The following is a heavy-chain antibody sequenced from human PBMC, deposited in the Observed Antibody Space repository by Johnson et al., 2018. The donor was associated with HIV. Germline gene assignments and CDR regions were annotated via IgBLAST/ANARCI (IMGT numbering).Heavy chain of an antibody. CDR2: ITASGGTT. Sequence: VQVVESGGGLVQPGGSLRLSCVASGFTFSNYAMTWVRQAPGEGLEWVADITASGGTTYYADSVKGRFTISRDNAKNSLYLQMNSLRAEDTALYYCARSSVFDFWSGFDIWGQGTMVTVSS. CDR3: ARSSVFDFWSGFDI. J-gene: IGHJ3*02. V-gene: IGHV3-23*04. CDR1: GFTFSNYA. D-gene: IGHD3-3*01.